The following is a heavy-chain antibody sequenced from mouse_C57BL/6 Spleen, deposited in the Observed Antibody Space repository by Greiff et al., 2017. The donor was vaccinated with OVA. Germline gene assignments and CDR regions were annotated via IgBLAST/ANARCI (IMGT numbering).Heavy chain of an antibody. CDR2: IYPGDGDT. CDR3: AISLGGSSYTFDY. V-gene: IGHV1-80*01. Sequence: QVQLQQSGAELVKPGASVKISCKASGYAFSSYWMNWVKQRPGMGLEWIGQIYPGDGDTNYNGKFKGKATLTADKSSSTAYMQLSGLTSEDSAVYFCAISLGGSSYTFDYWGQGTTLTVSS. D-gene: IGHD1-1*01. CDR1: GYAFSSYW. J-gene: IGHJ2*01.